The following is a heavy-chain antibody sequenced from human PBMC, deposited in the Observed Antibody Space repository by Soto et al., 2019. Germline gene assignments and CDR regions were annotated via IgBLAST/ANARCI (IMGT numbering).Heavy chain of an antibody. CDR2: IKQDASEK. D-gene: IGHD3-9*01. Sequence: GGSLRLSCVASGFTFSGYWMTWVRQAPGKGLEWVASIKQDASEKFYVDSVKGRFIVSRDNAKISLSLQMNSLRAEDTAVYYCARGTYDLSTGYYHYYYYMDVWGKGTTVTVSS. CDR1: GFTFSGYW. CDR3: ARGTYDLSTGYYHYYYYMDV. V-gene: IGHV3-7*01. J-gene: IGHJ6*03.